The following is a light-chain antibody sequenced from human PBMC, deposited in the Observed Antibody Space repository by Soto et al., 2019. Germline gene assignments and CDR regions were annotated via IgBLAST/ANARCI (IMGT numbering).Light chain of an antibody. V-gene: IGLV2-14*03. CDR3: SSYTRSSTVV. J-gene: IGLJ3*02. Sequence: QSALTQPASMSGSPGQSITISCTGTSSDVGGYNYVSWYQHHPGIAPKLMIYDVSNRPSGVSVRFSGSKSGNTASLTISGLQAEDEADYYGSSYTRSSTVVFGGGTKLTVL. CDR1: SSDVGGYNY. CDR2: DVS.